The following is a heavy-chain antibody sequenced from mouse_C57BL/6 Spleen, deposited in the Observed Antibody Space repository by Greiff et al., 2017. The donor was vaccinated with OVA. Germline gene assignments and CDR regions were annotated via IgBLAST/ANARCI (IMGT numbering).Heavy chain of an antibody. CDR1: GFTFSSYT. V-gene: IGHV5-9*01. Sequence: EVQVVESGGGLVKPGGSLKLSCAASGFTFSSYTMSWVRQTPEKRLEWVATISGGGGNTYYPDSVKGRFTISRDNAKNTLYLQMSSLRSEDTALYYCARHDTYYYAMDYWGQGTSVTVSS. CDR3: ARHDTYYYAMDY. J-gene: IGHJ4*01. CDR2: ISGGGGNT.